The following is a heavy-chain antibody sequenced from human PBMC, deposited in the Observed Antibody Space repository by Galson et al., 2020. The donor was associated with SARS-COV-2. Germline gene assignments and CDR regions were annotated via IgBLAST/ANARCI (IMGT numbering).Heavy chain of an antibody. J-gene: IGHJ6*03. Sequence: GGSLRLSCAASGFTFSSYWMSWVRQAPGKGLEWVANIKQDGSEKYYVDSVKGRFTISRDNAKNSLYLQMNSLRAEDTAVYYCARGMNLIQYGSGSYPTYYYYYYMDVWGKGTTVTISS. D-gene: IGHD3-10*01. CDR3: ARGMNLIQYGSGSYPTYYYYYYMDV. V-gene: IGHV3-7*04. CDR2: IKQDGSEK. CDR1: GFTFSSYW.